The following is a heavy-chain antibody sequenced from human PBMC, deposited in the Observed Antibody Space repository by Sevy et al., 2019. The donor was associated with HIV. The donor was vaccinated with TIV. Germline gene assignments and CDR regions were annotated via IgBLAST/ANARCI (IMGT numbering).Heavy chain of an antibody. V-gene: IGHV3-33*08. CDR3: ATNMVHAGAYDSYFNF. Sequence: GGSLRLSCAASGFTFSSYGMHWVRQAPGKGLEWVAMIWYDGSSKDYAESVKVRFAISRDNSQNTAFLQMNSLRAEDTGVYYCATNMVHAGAYDSYFNFWGQGSLVTVSS. CDR2: IWYDGSSK. J-gene: IGHJ4*02. CDR1: GFTFSSYG. D-gene: IGHD3-10*01.